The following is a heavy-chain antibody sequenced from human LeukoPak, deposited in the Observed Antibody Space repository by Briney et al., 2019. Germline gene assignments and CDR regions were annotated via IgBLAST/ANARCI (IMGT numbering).Heavy chain of an antibody. Sequence: GGSLRLSCAASGFTVSSNYMSWVRQAPGKGLEWVSVIYSGGSTYYADSVKGRFTISRDNSKNTLYLQMNSLRAEDTAVYYCARDGGTAAGYPGREYYFDYWGQGTLATVSS. V-gene: IGHV3-66*02. CDR1: GFTVSSNY. D-gene: IGHD6-13*01. J-gene: IGHJ4*02. CDR2: IYSGGST. CDR3: ARDGGTAAGYPGREYYFDY.